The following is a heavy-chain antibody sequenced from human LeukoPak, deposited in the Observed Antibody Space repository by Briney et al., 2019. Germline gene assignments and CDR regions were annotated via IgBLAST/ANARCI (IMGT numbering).Heavy chain of an antibody. CDR1: GGSVSSYY. D-gene: IGHD2-2*01. Sequence: SETLSLTCSVSGGSVSSYYWSWIRRPPGRGLEWIAYLSHSGSSDSNPSLTSRVTTLVDTSKNQFSLKLTSVTAADTAVYYCARARYASAWYAFDIWGHGTMVTVSS. V-gene: IGHV4-59*02. J-gene: IGHJ3*02. CDR3: ARARYASAWYAFDI. CDR2: LSHSGSS.